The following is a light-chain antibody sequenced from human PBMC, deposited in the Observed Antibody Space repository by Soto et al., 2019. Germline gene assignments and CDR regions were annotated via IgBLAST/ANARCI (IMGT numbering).Light chain of an antibody. V-gene: IGKV1-27*01. J-gene: IGKJ1*01. CDR1: QGISNY. CDR2: AAS. Sequence: DMQMTHSPSSLSASLLARFTITCRASQGISNYLAWYQQKPGKVPKLLIYAASTLQSGVPSRFSGSGSGTDFTLTISSLQPEDVATYYCQKYNSAPRTFGQGTKVDIK. CDR3: QKYNSAPRT.